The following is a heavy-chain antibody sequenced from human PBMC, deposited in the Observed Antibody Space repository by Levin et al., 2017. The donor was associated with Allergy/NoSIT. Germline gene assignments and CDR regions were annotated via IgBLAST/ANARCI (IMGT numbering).Heavy chain of an antibody. CDR3: ARERGEGATSDWFDP. CDR1: GYTFTGYY. CDR2: INPKSGGT. D-gene: IGHD1-26*01. J-gene: IGHJ5*02. V-gene: IGHV1-2*02. Sequence: PVASVKVSCKASGYTFTGYYMHWVRQVPGEGLEWMGWINPKSGGTHYAENFQGRVTMTRDTSINTAYMELSSLRFDDTAVYYCARERGEGATSDWFDPWGQGTLVTVSS.